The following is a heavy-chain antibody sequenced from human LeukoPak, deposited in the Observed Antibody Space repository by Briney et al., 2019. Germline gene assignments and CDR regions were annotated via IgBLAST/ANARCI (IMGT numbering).Heavy chain of an antibody. CDR3: TSMGKNDYVWWSYRQFDY. J-gene: IGHJ4*02. CDR1: GFTFSGSA. D-gene: IGHD3-16*02. V-gene: IGHV3-73*01. Sequence: GGSLRLSSAASGFTFSGSAMHWVRQASGKGLEWVGRIRSKANSYATAYAASVKGRFTISRDHSKNTAYLQMNSLKTEDTAVYYCTSMGKNDYVWWSYRQFDYWGQGTLVTVSS. CDR2: IRSKANSYAT.